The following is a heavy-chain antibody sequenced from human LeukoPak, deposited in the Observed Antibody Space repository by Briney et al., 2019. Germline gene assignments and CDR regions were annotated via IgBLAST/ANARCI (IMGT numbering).Heavy chain of an antibody. CDR2: INHSGST. Sequence: PSETLSLTCAVYGGSFSGYYWSWIRQPPGKGLEWIGEINHSGSTNYNPSLKSRVTISVDTSKNQFSLKLSSVTAADTAVYYCARGPACSSTSCQYYYYYYMDVWGKGTTVTVSS. V-gene: IGHV4-34*01. D-gene: IGHD2-2*01. J-gene: IGHJ6*03. CDR1: GGSFSGYY. CDR3: ARGPACSSTSCQYYYYYYMDV.